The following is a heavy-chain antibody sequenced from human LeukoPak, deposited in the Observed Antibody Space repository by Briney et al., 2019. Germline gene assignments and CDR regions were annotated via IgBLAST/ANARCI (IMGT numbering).Heavy chain of an antibody. D-gene: IGHD3-16*01. CDR3: ARHPPVHKGEDWFDP. CDR1: GGSISSSSYY. CDR2: IYCSGST. V-gene: IGHV4-39*01. J-gene: IGHJ5*02. Sequence: RSSETLSLTCTVSGGSISSSSYYWGWIRQPPGKGLEWIGSIYCSGSTYYNPSLKSRVTISVDTSKNQFSLKLSSVTAADTAVYYCARHPPVHKGEDWFDPWGQGTLVTVSS.